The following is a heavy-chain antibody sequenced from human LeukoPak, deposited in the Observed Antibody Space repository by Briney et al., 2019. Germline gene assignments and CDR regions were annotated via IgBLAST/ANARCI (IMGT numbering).Heavy chain of an antibody. D-gene: IGHD6-6*01. Sequence: SETLSLTCGVYGGSFSGYYWSWIRQPPGKGLEWIGYIYYSGSTNYNPSLKSRVTISVDTSKNQFSLKLSSVTAADTAAYYCARVWIAARFYYFDYWGQGTLVTVSS. V-gene: IGHV4-59*01. CDR2: IYYSGST. CDR1: GGSFSGYY. J-gene: IGHJ4*02. CDR3: ARVWIAARFYYFDY.